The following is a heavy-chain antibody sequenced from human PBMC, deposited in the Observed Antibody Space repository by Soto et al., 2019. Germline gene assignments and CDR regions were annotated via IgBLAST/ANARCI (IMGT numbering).Heavy chain of an antibody. Sequence: QIQLVQSGTEVKKPGASVKVSCKASGYTFSSFGLSWVRQAPGQGLEWVAWISAHTGNTNYAHKVQGRITLTTDTSSSTAYMELRSLRADDTAIYYCAREGHDGRYYGLAYWGQGTLVTVSS. V-gene: IGHV1-18*01. D-gene: IGHD1-26*01. CDR2: ISAHTGNT. CDR1: GYTFSSFG. CDR3: AREGHDGRYYGLAY. J-gene: IGHJ4*02.